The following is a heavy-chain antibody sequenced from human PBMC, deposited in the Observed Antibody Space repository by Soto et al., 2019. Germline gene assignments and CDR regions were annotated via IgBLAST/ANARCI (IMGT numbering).Heavy chain of an antibody. CDR3: GGHWYNY. V-gene: IGHV3-23*01. CDR1: GFTFGTYC. CDR2: ISVPGGSA. J-gene: IGHJ4*02. Sequence: GGSLRLSCAAPGFTFGTYCMNWVRPAPGKGLEWVSLISVPGGSANYADSVKGRFTISMDISKNTVYLQMNSLRAEDTAIYFCGGHWYNYWGQGTLVTVSS. D-gene: IGHD1-20*01.